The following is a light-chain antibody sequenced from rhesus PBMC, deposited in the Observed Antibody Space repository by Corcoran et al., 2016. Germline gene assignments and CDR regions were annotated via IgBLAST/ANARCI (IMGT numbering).Light chain of an antibody. J-gene: IGKJ3*01. CDR3: QHNYGTPFT. Sequence: DIQMTQSPSSLSASVGDRVTITCRASENVNNYINWYQQKPGKAPKLLIYKASTLQTGVPSRFSGSGSGTDYTFTINSLQSEDVATYYCQHNYGTPFTFGPGAKLDIK. CDR1: ENVNNY. CDR2: KAS. V-gene: IGKV1-74*01.